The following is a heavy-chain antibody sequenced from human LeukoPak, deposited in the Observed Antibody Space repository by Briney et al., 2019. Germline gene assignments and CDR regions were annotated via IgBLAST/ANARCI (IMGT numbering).Heavy chain of an antibody. CDR3: ARDGQDYGDYFWYFDY. CDR1: GGSIRSSYYY. Sequence: SETLSLTCTVSGGSIRSSYYYWGWIRQPPGKGLEWIGSIYDSGSTYYNPSLKSRVTISVDTSKNQFSLKLNSVTAADTAVYYCARDGQDYGDYFWYFDYWGQGTLVTVSS. CDR2: IYDSGST. J-gene: IGHJ4*02. D-gene: IGHD4-17*01. V-gene: IGHV4-39*02.